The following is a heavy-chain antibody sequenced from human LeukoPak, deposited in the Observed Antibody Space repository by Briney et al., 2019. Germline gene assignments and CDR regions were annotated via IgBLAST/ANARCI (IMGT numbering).Heavy chain of an antibody. V-gene: IGHV3-74*01. CDR3: ARDRAYCTSTTCYSGGAIDV. D-gene: IGHD2-2*02. Sequence: GGSLRLSCAASGFTFRKYWLHWVRQAPGKGLVWVSRINPDDESTSYADSVKGRFTISRDNAKSTLYLQMNSLRAEDTAVFYCARDRAYCTSTTCYSGGAIDVWGLGTTVTVSS. J-gene: IGHJ3*01. CDR1: GFTFRKYW. CDR2: INPDDEST.